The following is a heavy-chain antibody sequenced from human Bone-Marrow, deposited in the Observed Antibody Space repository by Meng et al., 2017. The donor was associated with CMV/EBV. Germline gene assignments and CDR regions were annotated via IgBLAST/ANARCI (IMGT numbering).Heavy chain of an antibody. CDR1: GGSISSYY. CDR2: IYTSGIT. Sequence: SEPLSLPCPASGGSISSYYWSWIRQPAGKGLEWIGRIYTSGITNYNPSLKSRVTMSVDTSKNQFSLKLSSVTAADTAVYYCAREGIVVVPAANDAFDIWGQGTMVTVSS. J-gene: IGHJ3*02. V-gene: IGHV4-4*07. D-gene: IGHD2-2*01. CDR3: AREGIVVVPAANDAFDI.